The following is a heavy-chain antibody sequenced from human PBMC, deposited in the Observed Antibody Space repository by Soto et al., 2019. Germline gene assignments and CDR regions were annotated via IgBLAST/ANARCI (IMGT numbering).Heavy chain of an antibody. D-gene: IGHD6-13*01. CDR2: ISGNDGDT. Sequence: EVQLLESGGGLVQPGGSLRLSCAASEFTFSIYAMNWVRQAAGVGLEWVSGISGNDGDTYYADSVKGRFTISRDNFKNMLYLQMNSLSVDVSAIYYCAKDAVAVAGSFDLWGRGTLVSVSA. CDR1: EFTFSIYA. J-gene: IGHJ2*01. CDR3: AKDAVAVAGSFDL. V-gene: IGHV3-23*01.